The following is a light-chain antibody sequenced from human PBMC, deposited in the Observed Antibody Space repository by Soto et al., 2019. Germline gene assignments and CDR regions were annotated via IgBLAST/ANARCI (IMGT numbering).Light chain of an antibody. Sequence: TQSPATLSLSPGERATLSCRASQNIRNYLSCYQQKPGQAPRLLIYDASNRATGIPARFSGSGSGTDFTLTISSLEPEDFGFYYCQQRSNWPPVTFGGGTKVDIK. J-gene: IGKJ4*01. CDR2: DAS. CDR1: QNIRNY. CDR3: QQRSNWPPVT. V-gene: IGKV3-11*01.